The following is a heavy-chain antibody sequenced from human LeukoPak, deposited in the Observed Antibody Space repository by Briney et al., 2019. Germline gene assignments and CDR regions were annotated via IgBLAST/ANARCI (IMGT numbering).Heavy chain of an antibody. V-gene: IGHV3-66*01. D-gene: IGHD4-17*01. J-gene: IGHJ4*02. CDR1: GFTVSSNY. Sequence: AGGSLRLSCAASGFTVSSNYMNWVRQAPGKGLEWVSVIYSGGSTYYADSVKGRFTISRDNSKNTLYLQMNSLRAEDTAVYYCAGAADYGGNSDYYFDYWGQGTLVTVSS. CDR3: AGAADYGGNSDYYFDY. CDR2: IYSGGST.